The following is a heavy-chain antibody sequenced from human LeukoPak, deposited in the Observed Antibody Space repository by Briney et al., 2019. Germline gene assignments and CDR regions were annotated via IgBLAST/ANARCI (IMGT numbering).Heavy chain of an antibody. CDR3: ARGGRRWLERTYYMDV. V-gene: IGHV1-8*01. CDR1: GYTFTSYD. J-gene: IGHJ6*03. D-gene: IGHD5-24*01. CDR2: MNTNTGNT. Sequence: ASVKVSCKASGYTFTSYDINWVRQATGQGLEWMGWMNTNTGNTGYAQKFQGRVNMTRNTSISTAYMELSSLRSEDTAVYYCARGGRRWLERTYYMDVWGKGTTVTISS.